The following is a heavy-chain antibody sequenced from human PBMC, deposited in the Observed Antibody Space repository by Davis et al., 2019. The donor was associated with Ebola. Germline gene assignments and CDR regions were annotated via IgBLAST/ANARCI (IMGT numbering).Heavy chain of an antibody. V-gene: IGHV3-73*01. CDR3: TSSLATFDY. Sequence: GESLKIPCAAPGFTFSCSAMHWVRQASGKGLEWVGRIRSKANSYATAYAASVKGRFTISRDDSKNTAYLQMNSLKTEDTAVYYCTSSLATFDYWGQGTLVTVSS. J-gene: IGHJ4*02. CDR2: IRSKANSYAT. CDR1: GFTFSCSA.